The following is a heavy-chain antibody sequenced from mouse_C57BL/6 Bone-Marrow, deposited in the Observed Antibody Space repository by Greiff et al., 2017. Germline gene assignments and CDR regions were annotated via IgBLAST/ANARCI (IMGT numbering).Heavy chain of an antibody. V-gene: IGHV1-76*01. J-gene: IGHJ2*01. CDR1: GYTFTDYY. CDR3: AREGGYYPHFDY. Sequence: VQLQESGAELVRPGASVTLSCKASGYTFTDYYINWVKQRPGQGLEWIARIYPGSGNTYYTEKFKGKATLTAEKSSSTAYMQLSSLTSEDSAVYLCAREGGYYPHFDYWGQGTTLTVSS. D-gene: IGHD2-3*01. CDR2: IYPGSGNT.